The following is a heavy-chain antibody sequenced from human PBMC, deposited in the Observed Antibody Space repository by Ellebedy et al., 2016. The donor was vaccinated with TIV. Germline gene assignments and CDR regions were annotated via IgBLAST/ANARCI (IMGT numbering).Heavy chain of an antibody. J-gene: IGHJ3*01. CDR2: SNPNSCGT. Sequence: AASVKVSCKASGYTFTGYFIHWVRQAPGQGLEWMGWSNPNSCGTNYAQKFQGRVTMTRDTSISTAYMELSRLRFDDTAVYYCSRDRGSLNYGDAFDFWGQGTMVTVSS. D-gene: IGHD4-17*01. CDR1: GYTFTGYF. V-gene: IGHV1-2*02. CDR3: SRDRGSLNYGDAFDF.